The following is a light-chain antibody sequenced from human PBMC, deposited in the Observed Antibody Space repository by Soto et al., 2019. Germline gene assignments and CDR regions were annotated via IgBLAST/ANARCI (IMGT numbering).Light chain of an antibody. CDR1: QTISMY. CDR2: AAS. Sequence: DIQMSQSPTSLSASVRDIVTITCRASQTISMYLNWYQQKPGKAPKLLIFAASSLQGGVPSRFSGSGSGTDFTLTISSLQVEDFATYYCQQSYSTPYTFGQWTKLAIK. CDR3: QQSYSTPYT. J-gene: IGKJ2*01. V-gene: IGKV1-39*01.